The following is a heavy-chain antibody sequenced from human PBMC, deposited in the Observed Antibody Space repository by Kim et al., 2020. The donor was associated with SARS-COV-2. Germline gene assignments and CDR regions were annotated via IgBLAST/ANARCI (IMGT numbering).Heavy chain of an antibody. V-gene: IGHV1-8*01. Sequence: ASVKVSCKASGYTFSTSDINWVRQAPGQGLEWMGWMKPNTGHTTYARKFQGRISMTRDISMTTAYLELTSLRSDDTAVYYCARARGGVREFTFAFYYYLDGWGTETTVTVSS. CDR2: MKPNTGHT. J-gene: IGHJ6*03. CDR3: ARARGGVREFTFAFYYYLDG. D-gene: IGHD3-16*01. CDR1: GYTFSTSD.